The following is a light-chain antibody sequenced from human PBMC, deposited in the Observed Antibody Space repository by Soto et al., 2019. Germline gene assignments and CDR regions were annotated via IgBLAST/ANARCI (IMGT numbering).Light chain of an antibody. CDR3: QQYSKWPLT. CDR2: GAS. Sequence: EIAMTQSPDTLSVSPGDRATLSCRASQGVRSDLAWYQQKPGQSPRLLIYGASTRAAETPARFSGSGSETDFTLTISSLQSEDFAVYYCQQYSKWPLTFGGGTKVEIK. CDR1: QGVRSD. V-gene: IGKV3-15*01. J-gene: IGKJ4*01.